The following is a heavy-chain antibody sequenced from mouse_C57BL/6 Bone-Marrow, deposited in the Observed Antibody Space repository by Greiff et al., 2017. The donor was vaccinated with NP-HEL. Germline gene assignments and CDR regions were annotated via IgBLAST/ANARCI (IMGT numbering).Heavy chain of an antibody. Sequence: VKLVESGPELVKPGASVKISCKASGYTFTDYYINWVKQRPGQGLEWIGWIFPGSGSTYYNEKFKGKATLTVDKSSSTAYMLLSSLTSEDSAVYFCARWRLRRGYYFDYWGQGTTLTVSS. CDR1: GYTFTDYY. CDR3: ARWRLRRGYYFDY. CDR2: IFPGSGST. D-gene: IGHD2-4*01. J-gene: IGHJ2*01. V-gene: IGHV1-75*01.